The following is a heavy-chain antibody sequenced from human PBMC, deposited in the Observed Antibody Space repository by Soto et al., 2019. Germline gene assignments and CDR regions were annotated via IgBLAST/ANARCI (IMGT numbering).Heavy chain of an antibody. J-gene: IGHJ4*02. V-gene: IGHV5-51*01. CDR3: ARRLSTGWFFDF. D-gene: IGHD6-19*01. CDR2: IYPGDSDT. CDR1: GYSFTSYW. Sequence: LKISCKGSGYSFTSYWIGWVRQMPGKGLEWMGIIYPGDSDTRYSPSFQGQVAFSADKSISTACLQWSGLKASDTAIYYCARRLSTGWFFDFWGQGTLVTVSS.